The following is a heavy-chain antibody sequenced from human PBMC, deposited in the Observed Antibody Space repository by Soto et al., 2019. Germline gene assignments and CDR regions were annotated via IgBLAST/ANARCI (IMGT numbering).Heavy chain of an antibody. CDR1: GFTFSSYA. V-gene: IGHV3-23*01. CDR2: ISGSGGST. D-gene: IGHD3-3*01. Sequence: SLRLSCAASGFTFSSYAMSWVCQAPGKGLEWVSAISGSGGSTYYADSVKGRFTISRDNSKNTLYLQMNSLRAEDTAVYYCAKGYYDFWSGYPDYWGQGTLVTVSS. CDR3: AKGYYDFWSGYPDY. J-gene: IGHJ4*02.